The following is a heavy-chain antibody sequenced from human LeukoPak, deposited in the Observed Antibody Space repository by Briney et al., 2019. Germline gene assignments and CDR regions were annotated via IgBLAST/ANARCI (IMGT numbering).Heavy chain of an antibody. CDR2: ISSSSSYI. V-gene: IGHV3-21*01. J-gene: IGHJ6*02. D-gene: IGHD3-10*01. Sequence: GGSLRLSCAASGFTFSSYSMNWVRQAPGKGLEWVSSISSSSSYIYYADSVKGRFTISRDNAKNSLYLQMNSLRAEDTAVYYCATGGLLWFGEKQYYYGMDVWGQGTTVTVSS. CDR1: GFTFSSYS. CDR3: ATGGLLWFGEKQYYYGMDV.